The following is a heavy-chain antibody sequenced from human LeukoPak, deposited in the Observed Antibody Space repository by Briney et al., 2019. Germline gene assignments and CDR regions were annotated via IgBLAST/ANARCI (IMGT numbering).Heavy chain of an antibody. CDR1: GFSLSTRGVG. D-gene: IGHD4-11*01. CDR2: IYWNEDK. CDR3: AHSADDYSDYVSWYFAL. J-gene: IGHJ2*01. V-gene: IGHV2-5*01. Sequence: QTLSLTCTFSGFSLSTRGVGVGWIRQPPGKALEWLALIYWNEDKRYSPSLNSRLTITKDTSENQVVLTMTNVDPVDTGTYYCAHSADDYSDYVSWYFALWGRGTLVTVSS.